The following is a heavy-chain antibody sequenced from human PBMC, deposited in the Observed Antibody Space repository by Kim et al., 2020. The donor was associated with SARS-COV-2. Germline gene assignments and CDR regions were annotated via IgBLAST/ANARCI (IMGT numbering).Heavy chain of an antibody. CDR3: AKVSVAGGYYYYGMDV. CDR2: ISASGGYT. J-gene: IGHJ6*02. CDR1: GFTFDNYA. Sequence: GGSLRLSCVASGFTFDNYAMSWVRQAPGKGLEWVSTISASGGYTYYTDSVKGRFSISRDNSKNTLYLQMNSLRAEDTAGYYCAKVSVAGGYYYYGMDVWGQGTTVTVSS. D-gene: IGHD6-19*01. V-gene: IGHV3-23*01.